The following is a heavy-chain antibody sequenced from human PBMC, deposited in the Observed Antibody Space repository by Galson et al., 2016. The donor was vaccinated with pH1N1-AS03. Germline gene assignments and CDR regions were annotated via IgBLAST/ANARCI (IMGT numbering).Heavy chain of an antibody. CDR1: GYTFTTYG. V-gene: IGHV1-18*01. CDR2: ISAYYGDT. D-gene: IGHD3-10*01. J-gene: IGHJ4*02. CDR3: VRESSGLGRGLDY. Sequence: SVKVSCKASGYTFTTYGISWVRQAPGQGLEWMGWISAYYGDTHFAHKFQERVTLTRDTSTATAYMELRNQRSDDTAVYYCVRESSGLGRGLDYWGQGTLVTVSS.